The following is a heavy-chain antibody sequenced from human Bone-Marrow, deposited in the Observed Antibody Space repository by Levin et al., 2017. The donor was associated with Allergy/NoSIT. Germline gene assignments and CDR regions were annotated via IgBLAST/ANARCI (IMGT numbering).Heavy chain of an antibody. CDR2: IKQDGSEK. J-gene: IGHJ4*02. Sequence: GESLKISCVASGFTFSSYWMSWVRQAPGKGLEWVANIKQDGSEKYYVDSVKGRFTISRDNAKNSLYLQMNSLRAEDTAVYYCARLYSSSTGRALDYWGQGTLVTVSS. CDR1: GFTFSSYW. V-gene: IGHV3-7*01. CDR3: ARLYSSSTGRALDY. D-gene: IGHD6-6*01.